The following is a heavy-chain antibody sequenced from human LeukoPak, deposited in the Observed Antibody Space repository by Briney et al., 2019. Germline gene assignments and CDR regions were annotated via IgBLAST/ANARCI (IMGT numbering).Heavy chain of an antibody. Sequence: PSETLSLTCTVSGGSISSYYWSWIRQPAGKGLEWIGRIYTSGSTNYNLSLKSRVTMSVDTSKNQFSLRLSSVSAADTAVYYYASASSLYYDSSGYPGYYMDFWGKGTTVTVSS. CDR2: IYTSGST. CDR3: ASASSLYYDSSGYPGYYMDF. CDR1: GGSISSYY. J-gene: IGHJ6*03. V-gene: IGHV4-4*07. D-gene: IGHD3-22*01.